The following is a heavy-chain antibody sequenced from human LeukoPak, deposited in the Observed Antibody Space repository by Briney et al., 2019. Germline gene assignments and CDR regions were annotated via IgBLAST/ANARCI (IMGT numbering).Heavy chain of an antibody. J-gene: IGHJ4*02. CDR1: GFTFSGYA. CDR3: AKEPYSSSWDQTFDY. V-gene: IGHV3-23*01. CDR2: ISGSGGST. D-gene: IGHD6-13*01. Sequence: GGSLRLSCAASGFTFSGYAMSWVRHAPGKGLEWVSAISGSGGSTYYADSVKGRFTISRDNSKNTLYLQMNSLRAEDTAVYYCAKEPYSSSWDQTFDYWGQGTLVTVSS.